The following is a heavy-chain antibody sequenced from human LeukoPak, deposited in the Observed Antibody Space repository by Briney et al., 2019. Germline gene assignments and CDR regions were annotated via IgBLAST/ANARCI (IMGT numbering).Heavy chain of an antibody. Sequence: PSETLSLTCTVSGGSISGYYWSWIRQSPGKGLECIGYIHYSGSTNYNPSLKSRVTMSVDTSKIQISLKLRSVTAADTAVYYCARHFDYDSGGDAFDVWGQGTMVTVSS. CDR2: IHYSGST. CDR1: GGSISGYY. CDR3: ARHFDYDSGGDAFDV. J-gene: IGHJ3*01. D-gene: IGHD3-10*01. V-gene: IGHV4-59*08.